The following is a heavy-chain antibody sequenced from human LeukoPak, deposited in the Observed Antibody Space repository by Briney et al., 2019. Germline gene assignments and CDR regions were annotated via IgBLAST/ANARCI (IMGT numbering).Heavy chain of an antibody. J-gene: IGHJ2*01. CDR1: GGSISSGGYY. Sequence: PSETLSLTCTVSGGSISSGGYYWSWIRQHPGKGLEWIGYIYYSGSTNYNPSLNSRVTISVDTSKNQFSLKLSSVTAADTAVYYCAREYYYDSQIFDLWGRGTLVTVSS. CDR2: IYYSGST. D-gene: IGHD3-22*01. CDR3: AREYYYDSQIFDL. V-gene: IGHV4-61*08.